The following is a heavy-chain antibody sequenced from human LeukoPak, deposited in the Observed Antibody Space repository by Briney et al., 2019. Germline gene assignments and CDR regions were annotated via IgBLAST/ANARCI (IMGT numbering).Heavy chain of an antibody. CDR1: GFTFSSYA. CDR2: IDQDGSEK. Sequence: GSLRLSCAASGFTFSSYAMNWVRQAPGKGLEWVANIDQDGSEKYYVDSVKGRFTISRDNAKNSLFLQMNSLRAEDTAVYYCARDTRTFDYWGQGTLVTVSS. J-gene: IGHJ4*02. D-gene: IGHD1-26*01. V-gene: IGHV3-7*01. CDR3: ARDTRTFDY.